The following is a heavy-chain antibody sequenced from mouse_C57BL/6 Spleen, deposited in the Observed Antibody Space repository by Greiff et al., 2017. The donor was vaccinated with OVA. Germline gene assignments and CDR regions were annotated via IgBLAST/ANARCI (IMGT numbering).Heavy chain of an antibody. J-gene: IGHJ2*01. D-gene: IGHD2-3*01. CDR2: IDPSDSYT. CDR1: GYTFTSYW. CDR3: ARNDGPPY. Sequence: VQLQQPGAELVKPGASVKLSCKASGYTFTSYWMQWVKQRPGQGLEWIGEIDPSDSYTNYNQKFKGKATLTVDTSASTAYMQLSSLTSEDSAVYYCARNDGPPYWGQGTTLTVSS. V-gene: IGHV1-50*01.